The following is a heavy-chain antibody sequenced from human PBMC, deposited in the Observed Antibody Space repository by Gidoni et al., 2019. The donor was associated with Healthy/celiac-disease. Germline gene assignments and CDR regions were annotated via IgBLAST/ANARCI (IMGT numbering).Heavy chain of an antibody. CDR1: GFTFSSYG. CDR2: IWYDGSNK. J-gene: IGHJ6*02. Sequence: QVQLVESGGGVVQPGRSLRLSCAASGFTFSSYGLHWVRQAPGKGLEWVAVIWYDGSNKYYADSVKGRFTISRDNSKNTLYLQMNSLRAEDTAVYYCARHLQGAHGNTHYYGMDVWGQGTTVTVSS. D-gene: IGHD2-15*01. CDR3: ARHLQGAHGNTHYYGMDV. V-gene: IGHV3-33*01.